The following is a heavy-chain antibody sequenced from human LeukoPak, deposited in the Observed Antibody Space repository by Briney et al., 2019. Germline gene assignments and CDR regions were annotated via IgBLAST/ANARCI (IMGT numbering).Heavy chain of an antibody. CDR1: AFTLGSYS. D-gene: IGHD3-22*01. Sequence: GGSLTPSGPPYAFTLGSYSMNWVRQAPGKGRGWVSSISSGSSHIYYADPVKGRSTIPRENAKTSLYLQMSSLRAEDTAVYYCAKDCRYCDSSGYYLDYWGQGTLVTVSS. J-gene: IGHJ4*02. CDR3: AKDCRYCDSSGYYLDY. CDR2: ISSGSSHI. V-gene: IGHV3-21*01.